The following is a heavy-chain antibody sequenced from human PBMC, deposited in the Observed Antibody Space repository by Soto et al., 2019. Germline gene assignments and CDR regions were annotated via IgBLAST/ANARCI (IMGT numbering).Heavy chain of an antibody. CDR3: ARSLLIIAAAANPDY. V-gene: IGHV3-74*01. D-gene: IGHD6-13*01. CDR1: GFTFSSYW. J-gene: IGHJ4*02. CDR2: INSDGSST. Sequence: EVQLVESGGGLVQPGGSLRLSCAASGFTFSSYWMHWVRQAPGKGLVWVSRINSDGSSTSYADSVKGRFTISRDNAKNTLYLQMNSLRAEDTAVYYCARSLLIIAAAANPDYWGQGTLVTVSS.